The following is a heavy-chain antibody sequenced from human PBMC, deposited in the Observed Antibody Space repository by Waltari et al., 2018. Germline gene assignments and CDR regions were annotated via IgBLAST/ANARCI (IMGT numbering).Heavy chain of an antibody. V-gene: IGHV4-61*02. J-gene: IGHJ5*02. CDR3: ARRVWFGETYNWFDP. CDR1: GGSISSGNYY. D-gene: IGHD3-10*01. CDR2: IYTSGST. Sequence: QVQLQESGPGLVKPSQTLSLTCTVSGGSISSGNYYWSWIRQPAGKGLEWIGRIYTSGSTNYNPSLKSRVTISVDTSKNQFSLKLSSVTAADTAVYYCARRVWFGETYNWFDPWGQGTLVTVSS.